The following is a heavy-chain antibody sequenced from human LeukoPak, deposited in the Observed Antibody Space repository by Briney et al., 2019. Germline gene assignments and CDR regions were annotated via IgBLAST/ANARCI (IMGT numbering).Heavy chain of an antibody. CDR3: AREWSSLFDY. V-gene: IGHV3-7*01. Sequence: GGSLRLSCAASGFTFSSYAMHWVRQAPGKGLEWVANINQDGSETYYVDSVKGRFTISRDNAKNSLYLQMNSLRADDTAVYYCAREWSSLFDYWGQGTLVTVSS. D-gene: IGHD2-15*01. J-gene: IGHJ4*02. CDR1: GFTFSSYA. CDR2: INQDGSET.